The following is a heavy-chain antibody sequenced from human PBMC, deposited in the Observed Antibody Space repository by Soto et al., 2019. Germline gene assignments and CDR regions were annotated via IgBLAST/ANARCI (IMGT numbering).Heavy chain of an antibody. J-gene: IGHJ6*02. V-gene: IGHV4-39*01. Sequence: PSETLSLTCSVSGGSISSNSYSWGLIRQPPGKGLEWIGTLYSSRDPYYNPSLKSRVTISADTSQNQFSLDLTSVTATDTAVYFCARHPGYCSGGSCNGQYTLDVWGQGTTVT. CDR1: GGSISSNSYS. CDR3: ARHPGYCSGGSCNGQYTLDV. CDR2: LYSSRDP. D-gene: IGHD2-15*01.